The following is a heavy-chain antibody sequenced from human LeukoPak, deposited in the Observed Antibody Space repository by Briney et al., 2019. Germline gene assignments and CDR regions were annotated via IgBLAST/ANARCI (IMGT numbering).Heavy chain of an antibody. J-gene: IGHJ6*02. V-gene: IGHV3-9*01. Sequence: SGGSLRLSCAASGFTFDDYAMHWVRHAPGKGLEWVSGISWNSGSIGYADSVKGRFTISRDNAKNSLYLQMNSLRAEDTALYYCAKEATTVTTWGYYYYGMDVWGQGTTVTVSS. CDR1: GFTFDDYA. CDR3: AKEATTVTTWGYYYYGMDV. CDR2: ISWNSGSI. D-gene: IGHD4-17*01.